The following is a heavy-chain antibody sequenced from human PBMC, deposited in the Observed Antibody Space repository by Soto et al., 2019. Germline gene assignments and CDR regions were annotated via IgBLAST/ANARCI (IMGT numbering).Heavy chain of an antibody. J-gene: IGHJ6*03. D-gene: IGHD3-10*01. CDR3: ARVNARWFGELLDYYYYYMDV. CDR2: ISGYNGDT. Sequence: ASVKVSCKASGYTFISYGISWVRQAPGQGLEWMGRISGYNGDTNYAQKLQGRVTMTTDTSTTTAYMELRSLRSDDTAVYYCARVNARWFGELLDYYYYYMDVWGKGTTVTVSS. CDR1: GYTFISYG. V-gene: IGHV1-18*01.